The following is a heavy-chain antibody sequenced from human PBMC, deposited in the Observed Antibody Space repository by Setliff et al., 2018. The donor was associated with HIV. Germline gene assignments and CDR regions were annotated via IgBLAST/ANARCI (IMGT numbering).Heavy chain of an antibody. Sequence: SGPTLVNPTETLTLTCTVSGFSLSNTSAMRVSWIRQPPGKALEWLARIDWDDDKYCSTSLKTRLTISKDTAKNQVVLTMTSMDPVDTATYYCARMYYYDSSGYFDYWGQGTLVTVSS. CDR2: IDWDDDK. D-gene: IGHD3-22*01. J-gene: IGHJ4*02. CDR1: GFSLSNTSAMR. V-gene: IGHV2-70*04. CDR3: ARMYYYDSSGYFDY.